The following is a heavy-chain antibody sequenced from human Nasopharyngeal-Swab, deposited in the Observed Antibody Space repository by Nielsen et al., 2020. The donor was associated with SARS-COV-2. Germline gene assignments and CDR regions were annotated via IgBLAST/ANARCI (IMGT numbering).Heavy chain of an antibody. J-gene: IGHJ2*01. Sequence: GESLKISCAASGFTFSSYEMNWVRQAPGKGLEWVSYISSSGSTIYYADSVKGRFTISRDNAKNSLYLQMNSLRAEDTAVYYCARAGPGCCSGGSCYPSWYFDLWGRGTLVTVSS. CDR1: GFTFSSYE. V-gene: IGHV3-48*03. CDR2: ISSSGSTI. CDR3: ARAGPGCCSGGSCYPSWYFDL. D-gene: IGHD2-15*01.